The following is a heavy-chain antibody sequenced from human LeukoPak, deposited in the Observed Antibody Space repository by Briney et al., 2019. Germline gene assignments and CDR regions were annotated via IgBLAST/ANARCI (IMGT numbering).Heavy chain of an antibody. CDR3: AKDPVLRFLEWFEGDYYMDV. CDR2: IWDDGSNK. V-gene: IGHV3-33*06. D-gene: IGHD3-3*01. J-gene: IGHJ6*03. Sequence: PGRSLRLSCAASGFTFSSYGMHWVRQAPGKGLEWVAVIWDDGSNKYYADSVKGRFTISRDNSKNTLYLQMNSLRAEDTAVYYCAKDPVLRFLEWFEGDYYMDVWGKGTTVTVSS. CDR1: GFTFSSYG.